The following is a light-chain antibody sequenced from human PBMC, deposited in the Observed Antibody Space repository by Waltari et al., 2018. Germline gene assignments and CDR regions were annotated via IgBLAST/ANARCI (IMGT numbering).Light chain of an antibody. CDR1: EDVSIY. CDR2: DAS. J-gene: IGKJ4*01. V-gene: IGKV3-11*01. Sequence: ETVLTQSPATLSLSPGERATLSCRASEDVSIYLAWYQQKPGQAPRLLIYDASNRATGIPTRFSGMGSGTDFTLTISSLEPEDFALYYCQQRRNWPPLTFGGGTKVE. CDR3: QQRRNWPPLT.